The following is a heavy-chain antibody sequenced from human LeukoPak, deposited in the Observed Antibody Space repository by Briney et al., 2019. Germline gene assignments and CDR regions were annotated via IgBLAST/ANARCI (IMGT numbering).Heavy chain of an antibody. D-gene: IGHD2-2*02. J-gene: IGHJ3*02. CDR3: ARSGYCSSATCYTRDDAFDI. CDR2: INHGGST. Sequence: SESLSLTCAVYGGSFSGYYCTWIRQSPGKGLECLGEINHGGSTDYHPSRRSRAPSSVDTSKNQFSLKLSSVTAADTAVYYCARSGYCSSATCYTRDDAFDIWGQGTMVTVSS. CDR1: GGSFSGYY. V-gene: IGHV4-34*01.